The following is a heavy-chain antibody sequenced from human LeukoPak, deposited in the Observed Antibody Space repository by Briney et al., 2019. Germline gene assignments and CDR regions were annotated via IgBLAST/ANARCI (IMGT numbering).Heavy chain of an antibody. J-gene: IGHJ6*02. CDR3: ARVPNYYGSGTYAAYYYYYGMDV. CDR1: GGSFSGYY. V-gene: IGHV4-34*01. CDR2: INHNGST. Sequence: SETLSLTCAVYGGSFSGYYWSWIRQPPGKGLEWIGEINHNGSTNYNPSLKSRVTISVDTSKNQFSLKLSSVTAADTAVYYCARVPNYYGSGTYAAYYYYYGMDVWGQGTMVTVSS. D-gene: IGHD3-10*01.